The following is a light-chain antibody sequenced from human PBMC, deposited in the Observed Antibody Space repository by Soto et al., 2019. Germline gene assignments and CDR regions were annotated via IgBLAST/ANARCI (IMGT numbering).Light chain of an antibody. CDR2: RSS. CDR1: QAIKDD. J-gene: IGKJ2*01. V-gene: IGKV1-6*01. Sequence: AIQMTQSPSSLSASVGDRVNITCRASQAIKDDLVWYQQRPGKAPKLLVYRSSRLQNGVPSRFSGSGSGTDFSLTSSSVQPEDFATYYCLQVYNYPYTFGQGTKLEI. CDR3: LQVYNYPYT.